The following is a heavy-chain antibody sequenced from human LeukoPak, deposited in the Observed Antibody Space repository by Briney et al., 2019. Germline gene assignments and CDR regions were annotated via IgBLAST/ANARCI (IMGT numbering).Heavy chain of an antibody. CDR3: ARRILRGGWFDP. CDR1: GYTFTSYD. CDR2: INPNSGNT. D-gene: IGHD2/OR15-2a*01. V-gene: IGHV1-8*01. Sequence: ASVKVSCKASGYTFTSYDFNWVRQATGQGLEWMGWINPNSGNTGYAQKFQGRVTITRNTSISTAYMELSSLRSEDTAVYYCARRILRGGWFDPWGQGTLVTVSS. J-gene: IGHJ5*02.